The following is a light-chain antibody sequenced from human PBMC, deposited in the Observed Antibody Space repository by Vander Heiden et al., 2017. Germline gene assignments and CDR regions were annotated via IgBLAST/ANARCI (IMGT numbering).Light chain of an antibody. Sequence: SALTQPASVSGSPGQSITISCTGTISDVGGYNFVSWYQQHPGKAPKLMIDDVGMRPSGVSNRFSGSKSGNTASLTISGLQAEDEADYYCSSFTSSRLRLFGTGTKVTVL. CDR1: ISDVGGYNF. J-gene: IGLJ1*01. CDR3: SSFTSSRLRL. V-gene: IGLV2-14*03. CDR2: DVG.